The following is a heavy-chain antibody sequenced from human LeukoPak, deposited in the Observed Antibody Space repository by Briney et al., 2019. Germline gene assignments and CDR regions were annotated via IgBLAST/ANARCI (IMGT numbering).Heavy chain of an antibody. CDR1: GFIFSNYG. V-gene: IGHV3-30*18. Sequence: PGGSLRLSCAASGFIFSNYGVHWVRQAPGKGLEWVAVISYDGRNKHYPDSVKGRFTISRDISTDTLWLQMDNLRTEDTAVYYCAKGPLRGTAAAIDYWGQGTLVTVSS. D-gene: IGHD2-2*01. CDR3: AKGPLRGTAAAIDY. CDR2: ISYDGRNK. J-gene: IGHJ4*02.